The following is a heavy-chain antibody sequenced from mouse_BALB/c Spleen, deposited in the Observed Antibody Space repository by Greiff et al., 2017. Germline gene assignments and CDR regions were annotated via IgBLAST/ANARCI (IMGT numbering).Heavy chain of an antibody. Sequence: EVQLQQSGAELVKPGASVKLSCTASGLNIKDTYMHWVKQRPEQGLEWIGRIDPANGNTKYDPKFQGKATITADTSSNTAYLQLSSLTSEDTAVYYCARTARPYAMDYWGQGTSVTVSS. CDR2: IDPANGNT. V-gene: IGHV14-3*02. J-gene: IGHJ4*01. D-gene: IGHD3-2*01. CDR3: ARTARPYAMDY. CDR1: GLNIKDTY.